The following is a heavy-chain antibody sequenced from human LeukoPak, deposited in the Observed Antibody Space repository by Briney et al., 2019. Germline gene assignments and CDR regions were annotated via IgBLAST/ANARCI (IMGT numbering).Heavy chain of an antibody. J-gene: IGHJ4*02. CDR1: GGTFSSYA. V-gene: IGHV1-69*05. CDR2: IIPIFGTA. CDR3: ARGGSSGYYFDY. D-gene: IGHD3-22*01. Sequence: ASVKVSCKASGGTFSSYAISWVRQAPGQGLEWMGGIIPIFGTANYAQKFQGRVTITTDESTSTAYMELSSLRSEDTAVYYCARGGSSGYYFDYWGQGTLVTVSS.